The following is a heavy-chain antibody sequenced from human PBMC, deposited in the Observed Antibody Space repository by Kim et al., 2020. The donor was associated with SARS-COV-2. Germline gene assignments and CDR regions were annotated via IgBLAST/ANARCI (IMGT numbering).Heavy chain of an antibody. CDR1: GFSVSTNY. CDR2: XYAGGST. Sequence: GGSLRLSCAVSGFSVSTNYMSWVRQPPGKGLXWVSVXYAGGSTYYADSLKDRFTXSRDXXXNTXXXQXXXLTXXXTAXXXCAXXGGXXXATXXXWG. D-gene: IGHD1-26*01. V-gene: IGHV3-66*01. J-gene: IGHJ1*01. CDR3: AXXGGXXXATXXX.